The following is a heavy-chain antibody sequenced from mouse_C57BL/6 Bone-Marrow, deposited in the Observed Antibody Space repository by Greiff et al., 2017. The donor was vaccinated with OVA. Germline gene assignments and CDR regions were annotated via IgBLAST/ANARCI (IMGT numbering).Heavy chain of an antibody. CDR1: GFTFSSYA. Sequence: DVMLVESGGGLVKPGGSLKLSCAASGFTFSSYAMSWVRQTPEKRLEWVATISDGGSYTYYPDNVKGRFTISRDNAKNNLYLQMSHLKSEDTAMYYCARESLLDYWGQGTTLTVSP. J-gene: IGHJ2*01. CDR2: ISDGGSYT. V-gene: IGHV5-4*01. CDR3: ARESLLDY.